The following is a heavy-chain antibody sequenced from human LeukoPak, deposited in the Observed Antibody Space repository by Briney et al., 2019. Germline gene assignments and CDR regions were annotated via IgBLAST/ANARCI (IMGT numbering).Heavy chain of an antibody. Sequence: GGSLRLSCAASGFTFSSYAMSWVRQAPGKGLEWVSAISGSGGSTYYADSVKGRFTISRDNSKNTLYLQMNSLRVEDTAIYYCAKELWEGSGYLDYWGQGILVTVSS. CDR1: GFTFSSYA. CDR3: AKELWEGSGYLDY. V-gene: IGHV3-23*01. D-gene: IGHD3-3*01. J-gene: IGHJ4*02. CDR2: ISGSGGST.